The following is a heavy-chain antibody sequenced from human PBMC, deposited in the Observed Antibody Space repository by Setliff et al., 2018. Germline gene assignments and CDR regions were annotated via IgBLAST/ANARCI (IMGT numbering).Heavy chain of an antibody. Sequence: ASVKVSCKASGYTFSSYGLSWVRQAPGQGLEWMGWISTKSANTNYAQKFQGWVTMTRDTSISTAYMELSRLRSDDTAVYYCARGPAGTYAFDIWGQGTMVTVSS. CDR1: GYTFSSYG. CDR2: ISTKSANT. D-gene: IGHD1-7*01. CDR3: ARGPAGTYAFDI. J-gene: IGHJ3*02. V-gene: IGHV1-2*04.